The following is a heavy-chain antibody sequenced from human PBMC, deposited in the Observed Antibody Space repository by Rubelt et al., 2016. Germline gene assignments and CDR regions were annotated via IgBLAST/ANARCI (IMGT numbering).Heavy chain of an antibody. J-gene: IGHJ5*02. CDR3: AHSGYCSGGRCYSGWFDP. CDR2: IYWNDDK. D-gene: IGHD2-15*01. Sequence: QITLKESGPTLVKPTQTLTLTCTFSGFSLSTSGVGVGWIRQPPGKALEWLALIYWNDDKRYSPSLKSRLTITQDTSKNQVVLTMTNRDPVDTATYYVAHSGYCSGGRCYSGWFDPWGQGTLVTVSS. CDR1: GFSLSTSGVG. V-gene: IGHV2-5*01.